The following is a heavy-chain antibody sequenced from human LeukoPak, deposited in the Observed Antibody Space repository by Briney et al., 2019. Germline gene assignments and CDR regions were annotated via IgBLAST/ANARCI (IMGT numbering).Heavy chain of an antibody. J-gene: IGHJ4*02. Sequence: ASVKVSFKASQGTFGSYAISWVRQAPGQGLEWMGGIIPIFGTANYAQKFQGRVTITADESTSTAYMELSSLRSEDTAVYYCATDIVAVRPTTNYRDYWGQGTLVTVSS. CDR3: ATDIVAVRPTTNYRDY. D-gene: IGHD2-2*01. CDR1: QGTFGSYA. CDR2: IIPIFGTA. V-gene: IGHV1-69*13.